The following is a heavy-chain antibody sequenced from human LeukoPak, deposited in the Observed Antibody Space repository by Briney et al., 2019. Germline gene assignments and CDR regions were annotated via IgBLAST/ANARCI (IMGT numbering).Heavy chain of an antibody. J-gene: IGHJ4*02. CDR2: INPNSGRT. CDR1: GYTFSSLY. V-gene: IGHV1-2*02. CDR3: ARGTYYDSSAYSGVRLFDY. D-gene: IGHD3-22*01. Sequence: ASVKVSCKASGYTFSSLYIHWVRQAPGQGLEWMGWINPNSGRTNYAQKFQGRVTVTGDTSISTAYMELTRLTSDDTAVYYCARGTYYDSSAYSGVRLFDYWGQGTLVTVSS.